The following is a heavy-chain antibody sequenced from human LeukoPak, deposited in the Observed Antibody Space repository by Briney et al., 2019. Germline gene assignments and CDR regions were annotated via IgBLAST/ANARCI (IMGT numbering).Heavy chain of an antibody. Sequence: PGGSLRLSCAASGFTFSNYAMSWVRQAPGKGLEWVSAISGSGGSTFYADSAKGRLTISRDNSKNTLYLQMNTLRAEDTAVYYCAKELLSGYSAEYFQHWGQGTLVTVSS. J-gene: IGHJ1*01. V-gene: IGHV3-23*01. D-gene: IGHD3-3*01. CDR1: GFTFSNYA. CDR2: ISGSGGST. CDR3: AKELLSGYSAEYFQH.